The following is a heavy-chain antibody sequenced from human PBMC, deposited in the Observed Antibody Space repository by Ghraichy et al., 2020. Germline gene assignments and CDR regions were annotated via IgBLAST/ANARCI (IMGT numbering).Heavy chain of an antibody. J-gene: IGHJ3*02. CDR2: IYYTGST. D-gene: IGHD2/OR15-2a*01. Sequence: SETLSLTCTVSGDSISSYYWSWIRQPPGKGLEWLGYIYYTGSTNYDPSLKSRVTISIDTSKTQFSLKLSSVTPADTAMYYCARDRRISTAPNDAFDIWGQGIMVIVS. V-gene: IGHV4-59*01. CDR1: GDSISSYY. CDR3: ARDRRISTAPNDAFDI.